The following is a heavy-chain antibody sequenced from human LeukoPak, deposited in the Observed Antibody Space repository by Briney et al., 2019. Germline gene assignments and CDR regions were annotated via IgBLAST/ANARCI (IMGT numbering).Heavy chain of an antibody. CDR3: TSTYYYDSSGYSIDY. J-gene: IGHJ4*02. V-gene: IGHV3-73*01. CDR1: GFTFSGSA. Sequence: GGSLRLSCAASGFTFSGSAMHWVRQASGKGLEWVGRIRSKANSYATAYAASVKGRFTISRDDSKNTAYLQMNSLKTEDTAVYYCTSTYYYDSSGYSIDYWGQGTLVTVSS. D-gene: IGHD3-22*01. CDR2: IRSKANSYAT.